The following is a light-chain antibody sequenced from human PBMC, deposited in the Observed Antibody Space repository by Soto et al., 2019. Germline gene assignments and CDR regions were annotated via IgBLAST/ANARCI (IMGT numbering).Light chain of an antibody. J-gene: IGLJ2*01. V-gene: IGLV1-44*01. CDR3: AAWDDSLNGPGVV. CDR2: SNN. CDR1: SSNIGSNT. Sequence: QSVLTQPPSASGTPGQRVTISCSGSSSNIGSNTVNWYQQLPGTARKLLIYSNNQRPSGVPDRFSGSKSGTSASLAISGLQSEDEADYYCAAWDDSLNGPGVVFGGGTKLTVL.